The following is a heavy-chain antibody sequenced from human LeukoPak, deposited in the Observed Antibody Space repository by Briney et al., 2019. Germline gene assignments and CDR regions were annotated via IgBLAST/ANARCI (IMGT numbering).Heavy chain of an antibody. CDR2: IYSGGTT. CDR3: ANPLRDDFLSGYYGPGGDY. J-gene: IGHJ4*02. D-gene: IGHD3-3*01. Sequence: PGGSLRLSCAASGFTFSSYWMHWVRQAPGKGLEWVSVIYSGGTTHYADSVKGRFTISRDNSKNTLYLQMNSLRAEDTAVYYCANPLRDDFLSGYYGPGGDYWGQGTLVTVSS. CDR1: GFTFSSYW. V-gene: IGHV3-66*01.